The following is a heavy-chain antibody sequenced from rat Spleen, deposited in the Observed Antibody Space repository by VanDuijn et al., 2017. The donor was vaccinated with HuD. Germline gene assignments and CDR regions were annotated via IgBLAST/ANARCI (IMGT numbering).Heavy chain of an antibody. CDR1: GLSLTSNS. Sequence: QVQLTESGPGLVQPSQTLSLTCTVSGLSLTSNSVSWIRQPPGKGLEWMGVIWIDGNTGYNSIFKSRLSISRDTSKSQVFLKMNSLQTEDTATYFCARDRTGPFDYWGQGVMVTVSS. J-gene: IGHJ2*01. CDR2: IWIDGNT. CDR3: ARDRTGPFDY. V-gene: IGHV2-47*01. D-gene: IGHD4-2*01.